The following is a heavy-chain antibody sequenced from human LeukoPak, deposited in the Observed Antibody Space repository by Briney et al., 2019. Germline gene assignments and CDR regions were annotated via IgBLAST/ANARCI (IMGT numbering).Heavy chain of an antibody. CDR2: MNEDGSAT. CDR3: ARDPAWGAIDY. CDR1: GFSIRSSW. D-gene: IGHD7-27*01. V-gene: IGHV3-7*01. J-gene: IGHJ4*02. Sequence: GGPLRLSCAVSGFSIRSSWMSWVRQTPGKGLEWVADMNEDGSATYYLDSVKGRFTVSRDNAKNSLYLQMSSLRAGDTAVYFCARDPAWGAIDYWGQGTLVTVSS.